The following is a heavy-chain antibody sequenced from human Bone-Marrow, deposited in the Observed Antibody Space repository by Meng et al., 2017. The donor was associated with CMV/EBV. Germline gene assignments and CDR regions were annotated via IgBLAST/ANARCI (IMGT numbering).Heavy chain of an antibody. J-gene: IGHJ3*02. CDR3: ARGAEPTGLGAFDI. D-gene: IGHD1-14*01. Sequence: SVKVSCKASGGTFSSYAISWVRQAPGQGLEWMGGIIPIFGTANYAQKFQGRVTITTDESTSTAYMELSSLRSEDTAVYYCARGAEPTGLGAFDIWGQGTMVTVSS. CDR1: GGTFSSYA. V-gene: IGHV1-69*05. CDR2: IIPIFGTA.